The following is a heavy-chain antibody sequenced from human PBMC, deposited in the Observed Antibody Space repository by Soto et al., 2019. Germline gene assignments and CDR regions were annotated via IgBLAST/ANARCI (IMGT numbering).Heavy chain of an antibody. Sequence: PGGSLRLSCAASGFTVSTKYMSWVRQAPGNGLEWVSVIFSGDITYYADSVKGRFTISRDNSKNTLYLQMNSLRAEDTAVYYCARDGRITIFDAFDIWGQGKMVTVSS. CDR2: IFSGDIT. CDR1: GFTVSTKY. D-gene: IGHD3-3*01. J-gene: IGHJ3*02. CDR3: ARDGRITIFDAFDI. V-gene: IGHV3-53*01.